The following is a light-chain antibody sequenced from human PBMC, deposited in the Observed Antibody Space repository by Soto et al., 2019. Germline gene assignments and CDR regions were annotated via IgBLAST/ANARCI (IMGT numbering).Light chain of an antibody. CDR2: GAS. Sequence: VVTQSPASLSVSPGDRVTISCRAGPISSNLAWHQQRPGQAPRLLIYGASVRATGVPARFSGSGSGTEFTLTISSLQAEDVAVYYCQQYYSSLTFGQGTKLEIK. CDR3: QQYYSSLT. J-gene: IGKJ2*01. V-gene: IGKV3-15*01. CDR1: PISSN.